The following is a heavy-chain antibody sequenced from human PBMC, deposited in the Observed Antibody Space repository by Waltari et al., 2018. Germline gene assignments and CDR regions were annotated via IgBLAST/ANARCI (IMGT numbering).Heavy chain of an antibody. V-gene: IGHV4-39*01. CDR2: ANDRRTT. J-gene: IGHJ5*01. D-gene: IGHD3-9*01. Sequence: HLQLQESGPGLVKPSGTLSLTCSVSGGSIHRTAFSWGWIRQPPGKGLEWIATANDRRTTYFNPSLRGRVTISVDTSKRQFSLKLTSVTAADTAVYYCATQSVLTSFGSAHPTWFDSWGQGTPVTVSS. CDR3: ATQSVLTSFGSAHPTWFDS. CDR1: GGSIHRTAFS.